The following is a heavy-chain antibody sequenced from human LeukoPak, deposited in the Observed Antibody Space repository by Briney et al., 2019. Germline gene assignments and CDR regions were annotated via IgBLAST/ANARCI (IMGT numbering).Heavy chain of an antibody. CDR3: ARYYGDYVGY. V-gene: IGHV3-66*02. D-gene: IGHD4-17*01. Sequence: GSLRLSCAASGFTVRGNCMSWVRQAPGTGLEWVSVIYSGGSTYYADSGNGRFTISRDNSKNTLYLQMNSLRAEDTAVYYCARYYGDYVGYWGQGTLVTVSS. CDR1: GFTVRGNC. J-gene: IGHJ4*02. CDR2: IYSGGST.